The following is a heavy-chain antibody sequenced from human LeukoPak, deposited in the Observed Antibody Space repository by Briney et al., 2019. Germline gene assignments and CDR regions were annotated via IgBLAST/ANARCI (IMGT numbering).Heavy chain of an antibody. V-gene: IGHV4-39*01. CDR1: GGSISNSIYY. Sequence: NPSETLSLTCTVSGGSISNSIYYWGWIRQPPGEGLEWIGNIYYSGSIYYNPSLKSRVTISVDTSKNQFSLKLNSVTAADTAVYYCARRAPPKHFDPWGQGTLVTVSS. CDR2: IYYSGSI. CDR3: ARRAPPKHFDP. J-gene: IGHJ5*02.